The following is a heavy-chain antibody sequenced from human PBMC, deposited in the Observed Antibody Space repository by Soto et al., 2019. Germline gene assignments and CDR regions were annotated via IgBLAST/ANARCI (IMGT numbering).Heavy chain of an antibody. D-gene: IGHD3-22*01. CDR1: GYTFSSYG. CDR3: ARYRPPLVVTTAPLKIYNYYGMDV. V-gene: IGHV1-18*01. J-gene: IGHJ6*02. Sequence: ASVKVSCKASGYTFSSYGISWVRQAPGQGLEWMGWISAHTGNTNYAQKLQGRVTMTTDTSTTTAYMELRRLTSDDTAVYYCARYRPPLVVTTAPLKIYNYYGMDVWGQGTAVTVSS. CDR2: ISAHTGNT.